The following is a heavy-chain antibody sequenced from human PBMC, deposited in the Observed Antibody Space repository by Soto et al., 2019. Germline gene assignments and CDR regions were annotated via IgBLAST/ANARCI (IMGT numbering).Heavy chain of an antibody. V-gene: IGHV1-3*01. CDR2: INAGNGNT. CDR1: GYTFTSYA. D-gene: IGHD5-18*01. Sequence: ASVKVSCKASGYTFTSYAMHWVRQAPGQRLEWMGWINAGNGNTKYSQKFQGRVTITRDTSASTAYMGLSSLRSEDTAVYYCARERGRYSYGYGPEDYFDYWGQGTLVTVSS. CDR3: ARERGRYSYGYGPEDYFDY. J-gene: IGHJ4*02.